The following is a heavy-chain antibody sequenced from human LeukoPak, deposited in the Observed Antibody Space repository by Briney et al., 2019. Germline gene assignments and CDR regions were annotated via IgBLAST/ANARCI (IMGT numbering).Heavy chain of an antibody. CDR2: ISGSGGST. J-gene: IGHJ5*02. CDR3: AEILGTASYSNWFDP. D-gene: IGHD3-3*01. Sequence: GGSLRLSYAASGFTFSSYAMSWVRQAPGKGLEWVSAISGSGGSTYYADSVKGRFTISRDNSKNTLYLQMNSLRAEDTAVYYCAEILGTASYSNWFDPWGQGTLVTVSS. V-gene: IGHV3-23*01. CDR1: GFTFSSYA.